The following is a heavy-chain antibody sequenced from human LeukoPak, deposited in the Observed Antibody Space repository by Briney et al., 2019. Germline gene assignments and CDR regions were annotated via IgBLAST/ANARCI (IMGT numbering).Heavy chain of an antibody. V-gene: IGHV4-34*01. CDR1: GGSFSGYY. Sequence: PSETLSLTCAVYGGSFSGYYWSWIRQPPGKGLEWIGEINHSGSTNYNPSLKSRVTISVDTSKNQFSLKLSSVTAADTAMYYCARGSGADYWGQGTLVTVSS. CDR3: ARGSGADY. D-gene: IGHD7-27*01. J-gene: IGHJ4*02. CDR2: INHSGST.